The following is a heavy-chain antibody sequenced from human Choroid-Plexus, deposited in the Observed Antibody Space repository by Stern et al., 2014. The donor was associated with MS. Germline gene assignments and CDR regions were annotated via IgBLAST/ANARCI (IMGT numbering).Heavy chain of an antibody. J-gene: IGHJ3*02. CDR3: ARDIPDYGDYERAFDI. D-gene: IGHD4-17*01. CDR2: VYSAGVK. Sequence: VQLVESGPRLVKTSETLSLICNVSDVSIREHSYNWIRQSAAKGLEWIGRVYSAGVKNNNPSLKSRVTMSLDTSKNEVSLKMRSLTAADTAVYYCARDIPDYGDYERAFDIWGPGIMVTVS. CDR1: DVSIREHS. V-gene: IGHV4-4*07.